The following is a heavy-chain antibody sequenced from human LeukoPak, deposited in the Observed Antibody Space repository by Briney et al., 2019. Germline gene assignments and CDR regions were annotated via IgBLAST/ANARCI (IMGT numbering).Heavy chain of an antibody. CDR1: GYTFTSYG. J-gene: IGHJ6*02. V-gene: IGHV1-18*01. Sequence: ASVKVSCKASGYTFTSYGISWVRQAPGQGLEWMGWISAYNGNTNYAQKLQGRVTMTTDTSTSTAYTELRSLRSDDTAVYYCARDKGYGSGSYYNYYYYYGMDVWGQGTTVTVSS. CDR2: ISAYNGNT. CDR3: ARDKGYGSGSYYNYYYYYGMDV. D-gene: IGHD3-10*01.